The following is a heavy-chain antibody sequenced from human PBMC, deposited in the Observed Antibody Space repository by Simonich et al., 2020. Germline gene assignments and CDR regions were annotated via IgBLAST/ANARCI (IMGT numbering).Heavy chain of an antibody. D-gene: IGHD6-13*01. V-gene: IGHV3-33*01. CDR3: ARAYSSSWYNWFDP. CDR2: IWNEGSNK. Sequence: QVQLVESGGGVVQPGRSLRLSCAASGFTFSSCGMHWVRQAPGKGLEWVAVIWNEGSNKYYADSVKGRFTISRNNSKNTLYLKMNSLRAEDTAVYYCARAYSSSWYNWFDPWGQGTLVTVSS. CDR1: GFTFSSCG. J-gene: IGHJ5*02.